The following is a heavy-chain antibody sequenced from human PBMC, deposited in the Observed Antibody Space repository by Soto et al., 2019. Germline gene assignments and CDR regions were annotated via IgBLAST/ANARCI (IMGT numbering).Heavy chain of an antibody. CDR1: GFTFSSYE. Sequence: GSLRLSCAASGFTFSSYEMNWVRQAPGKGLEWVSYISSSGSTIYYADSVKGRFTISRDNAKNSLYLQMNSLRAEDTAVYYCARALYDSSGLPDAFDIWGQGTMVTVSS. J-gene: IGHJ3*02. D-gene: IGHD3-22*01. CDR3: ARALYDSSGLPDAFDI. V-gene: IGHV3-48*03. CDR2: ISSSGSTI.